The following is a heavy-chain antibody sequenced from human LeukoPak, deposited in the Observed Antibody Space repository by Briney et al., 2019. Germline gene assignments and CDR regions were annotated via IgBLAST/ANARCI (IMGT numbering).Heavy chain of an antibody. J-gene: IGHJ4*02. CDR3: TRGAGWLIDY. CDR2: FHNSGTS. D-gene: IGHD3-16*01. CDR1: GGSIRSDY. V-gene: IGHV4-59*01. Sequence: SETLSLTCTVSGGSIRSDYWSWIRQPPGKGLEWIGYFHNSGTSTYNPSLKSRVTISADTSKNQFSLKLNSLTTADTAVYYCTRGAGWLIDYWGQGILVTVSS.